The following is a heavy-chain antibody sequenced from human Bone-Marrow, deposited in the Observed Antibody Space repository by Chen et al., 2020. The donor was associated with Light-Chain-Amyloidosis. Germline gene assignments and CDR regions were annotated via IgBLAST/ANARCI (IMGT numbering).Heavy chain of an antibody. J-gene: IGHJ4*02. D-gene: IGHD5-12*01. CDR2: IYPDDSDA. CDR1: GYTFPNYW. V-gene: IGHV5-51*01. CDR3: ARRRDGYNFDY. Sequence: EVQLEQSGPEVKKHGESLKISCKGSGYTFPNYWIGLVRQMPGKGLEWMGVIYPDDSDARYSPSFEGQVTISADKSITTAYLQWRSLKASDTAMYYCARRRDGYNFDYWGQGTLVTVSS.